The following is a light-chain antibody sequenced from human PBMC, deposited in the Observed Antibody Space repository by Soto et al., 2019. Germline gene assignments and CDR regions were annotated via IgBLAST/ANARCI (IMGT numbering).Light chain of an antibody. CDR3: QQFNGYCR. CDR2: KAS. CDR1: KSISSW. Sequence: DIQMTQSPSTLSASVGDRVTITCRASKSISSWLAWYQQKPGKAPKLLIHKASSLQSGVPSRFSGSGSGTEVTLTISSLEPDDFSNYYFQQFNGYCRFGQGTKGAMK. V-gene: IGKV1-5*03. J-gene: IGKJ1*01.